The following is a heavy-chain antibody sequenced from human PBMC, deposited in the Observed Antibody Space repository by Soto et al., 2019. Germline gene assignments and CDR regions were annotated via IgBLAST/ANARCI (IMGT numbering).Heavy chain of an antibody. V-gene: IGHV3-30*04. CDR2: IAFDGSNK. Sequence: PVGSLRLSCVGSGFTFGAHAMNWVRQAPGKGLEWVSVIAFDGSNKYYADSVRGRFTISRDNSKNTLFLQMDSLRPDDSAIYYCARSYGPFYDSSYYGLAMNYFDYWGQGTLVTVSS. D-gene: IGHD3-22*01. CDR1: GFTFGAHA. CDR3: ARSYGPFYDSSYYGLAMNYFDY. J-gene: IGHJ4*02.